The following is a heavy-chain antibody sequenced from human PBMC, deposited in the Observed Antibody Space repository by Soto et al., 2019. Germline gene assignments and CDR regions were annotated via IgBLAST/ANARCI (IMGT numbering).Heavy chain of an antibody. J-gene: IGHJ4*02. CDR3: ASIPRRGYSYGIDY. D-gene: IGHD2-21*02. CDR2: IYFTGVT. Sequence: QVQLQESGPGLVKPSQTLSLTCNVSGGSISSGTSYWTWIRQHPGEGLEWIGHIYFTGVTYSNPSLRSRLTMSVDTSKNQFSLKLTSVTAADTATYYCASIPRRGYSYGIDYWGQGTLVTVSS. CDR1: GGSISSGTSY. V-gene: IGHV4-31*03.